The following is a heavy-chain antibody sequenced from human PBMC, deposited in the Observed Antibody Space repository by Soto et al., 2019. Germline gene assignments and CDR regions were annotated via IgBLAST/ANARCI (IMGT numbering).Heavy chain of an antibody. CDR3: ARGRASGSYYLLDY. CDR2: INPNSGNI. V-gene: IGHV1-8*01. CDR1: GNTFTSYD. J-gene: IGHJ4*02. Sequence: SVKVYFKAAGNTFTSYDISWVRQATGHGLEWMGWINPNSGNIGYAQKFQGRVTMTRDTAIRTAYMEVSRLRSDDTAVYYCARGRASGSYYLLDYWGQGTLVTVSS. D-gene: IGHD3-10*01.